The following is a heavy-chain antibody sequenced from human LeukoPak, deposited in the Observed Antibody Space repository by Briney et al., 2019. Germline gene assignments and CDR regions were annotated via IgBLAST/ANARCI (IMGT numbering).Heavy chain of an antibody. V-gene: IGHV3-48*04. CDR1: GFTFSSYS. CDR2: ITSRGSTI. D-gene: IGHD3-22*01. J-gene: IGHJ4*02. CDR3: ATSSAYYYFDFDY. Sequence: GGSLRLSCAASGFTFSSYSMNWVRQAPGKGLEWVSYITSRGSTIYYADSVKGRFTMSRDNAKNSLYLQMNSLRAEDTAVYYCATSSAYYYFDFDYWGQGTLVTVSS.